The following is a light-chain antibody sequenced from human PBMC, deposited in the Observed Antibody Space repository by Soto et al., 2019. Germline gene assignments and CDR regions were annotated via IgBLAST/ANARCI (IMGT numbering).Light chain of an antibody. V-gene: IGKV3-15*01. J-gene: IGKJ1*01. CDR2: GAS. Sequence: EIEMTQSPATLSLSPGERATLYCLASQSVSSNLAWYQQKPGQAPRLLIYGASTRVTGVPARFSGSGSGTEFILIISSLQSEDFAVYYCQHYNNWPPWTFGQGTKV. CDR1: QSVSSN. CDR3: QHYNNWPPWT.